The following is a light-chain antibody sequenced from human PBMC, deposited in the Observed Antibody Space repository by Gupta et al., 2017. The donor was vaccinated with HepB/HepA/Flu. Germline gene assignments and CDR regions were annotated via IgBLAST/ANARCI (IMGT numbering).Light chain of an antibody. CDR3: CTYADGSTI. J-gene: IGLJ2*01. CDR2: EVT. Sequence: QPALTQPPSVSVTPSPSLTISYPGTSSAVRSYNLVSWSQQHPGKATKLMIYEVTKRPSGVSNRFSGSKSGNTASLTISGLQAEDEADYYCCTYADGSTIFGGGTKLTVL. V-gene: IGLV2-23*02. CDR1: SSAVRSYNL.